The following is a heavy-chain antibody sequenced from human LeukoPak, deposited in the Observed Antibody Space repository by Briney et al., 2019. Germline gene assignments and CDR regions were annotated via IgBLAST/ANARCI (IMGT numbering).Heavy chain of an antibody. J-gene: IGHJ4*02. D-gene: IGHD6-13*01. Sequence: SETLSLTCTVTGGSISNYYWSWIRQPPGKGLEWIGYIYYSGSTNYNPSLKSRVTISVDTSKKQFSLKLSSVTAADTAVYYCARGGRGAAAGFDYWGQGTLVTVSS. V-gene: IGHV4-59*01. CDR3: ARGGRGAAAGFDY. CDR1: GGSISNYY. CDR2: IYYSGST.